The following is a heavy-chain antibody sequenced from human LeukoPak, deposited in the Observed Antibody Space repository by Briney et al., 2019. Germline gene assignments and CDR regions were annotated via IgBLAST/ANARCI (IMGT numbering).Heavy chain of an antibody. D-gene: IGHD3-10*01. V-gene: IGHV4-39*01. CDR3: ARRNYYGSGSHDY. CDR1: GGSISSSAYY. J-gene: IGHJ4*02. CDR2: IYYSGST. Sequence: SETLSLTCNVSGGSISSSAYYWGWIRQPPGKGLEWIGSIYYSGSTYYNLSLKSRVTMSVDTSKNQFSLKLGSVTAADTAIYYCARRNYYGSGSHDYWGPGTLVTVSS.